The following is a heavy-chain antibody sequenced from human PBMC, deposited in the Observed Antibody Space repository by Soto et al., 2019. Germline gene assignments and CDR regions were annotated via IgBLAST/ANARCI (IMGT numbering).Heavy chain of an antibody. V-gene: IGHV4-34*01. CDR2: VSHSGGT. CDR1: GGFVTSGSYY. D-gene: IGHD1-1*01. CDR3: ARVERGTATTVVDAFDI. Sequence: QVQLQQWGAGLLKPSETLSLTCAVYGGFVTSGSYYWSWIRQPPGKGLEWIGEVSHSGGTHFNPSLKSRVTISVDTSKNQFTLKMSSVTAADTALYSCARVERGTATTVVDAFDIWGPGTMVTVSS. J-gene: IGHJ3*02.